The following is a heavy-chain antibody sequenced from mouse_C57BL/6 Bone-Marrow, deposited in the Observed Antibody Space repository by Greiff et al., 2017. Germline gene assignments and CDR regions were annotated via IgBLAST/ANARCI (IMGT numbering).Heavy chain of an antibody. CDR1: GFTFSNYW. D-gene: IGHD2-1*01. CDR3: TLYYGNYVGFAY. CDR2: IRLKSDNYAT. V-gene: IGHV6-3*01. Sequence: EVKVEESGGGLVQPGGSMKLSCVASGFTFSNYWMNWVRQSPEKGLEWVAQIRLKSDNYATHYAESVKGRFTISRDDSKSSVYLHMNNLRAEDTGIYYCTLYYGNYVGFAYWGQGTLVTVSA. J-gene: IGHJ3*01.